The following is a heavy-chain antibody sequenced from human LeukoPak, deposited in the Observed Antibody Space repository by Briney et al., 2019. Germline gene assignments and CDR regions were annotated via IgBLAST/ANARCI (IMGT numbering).Heavy chain of an antibody. Sequence: GGSLRLACAASGFTFSSYGMSWVRQAPGKGLEWVSAISGSGGSTYYADSVKGRFTISRDNSKNTLYLQMNSLRAEDTAIYYCAKDKRSGSTGFLDYWGQGTLVTVSS. V-gene: IGHV3-23*01. CDR1: GFTFSSYG. J-gene: IGHJ4*02. D-gene: IGHD1-26*01. CDR3: AKDKRSGSTGFLDY. CDR2: ISGSGGST.